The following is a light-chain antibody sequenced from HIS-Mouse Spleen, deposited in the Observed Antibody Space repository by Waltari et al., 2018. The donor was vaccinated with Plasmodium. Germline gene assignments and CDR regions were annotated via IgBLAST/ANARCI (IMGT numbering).Light chain of an antibody. J-gene: IGKJ1*01. V-gene: IGKV1-39*01. CDR3: QQSYSTWT. Sequence: DIQMTPSPSSLSASVGDRVTITCRASQSISSYLHWYQQKPGKAPKLLIYAASSLQSGVPSRFSGSGSGTDFTLTISSLQPEYFATYYCQQSYSTWTFGQGTKVEIK. CDR1: QSISSY. CDR2: AAS.